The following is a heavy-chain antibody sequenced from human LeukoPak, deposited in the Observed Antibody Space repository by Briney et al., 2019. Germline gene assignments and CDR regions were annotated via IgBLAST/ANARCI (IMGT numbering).Heavy chain of an antibody. J-gene: IGHJ4*02. CDR3: ARSVVVRGAPIDY. CDR1: GGTFSSYT. V-gene: IGHV1-69*02. CDR2: IIPILGIA. Sequence: GSSVKVSCKASGGTFSSYTISWVRQAPGQGLEWMGRIIPILGIANYAQKSQGRVTITADKSTSTAYMELSSLRSEDTAVYYCARSVVVRGAPIDYWGQGTLVTVSS. D-gene: IGHD3-10*01.